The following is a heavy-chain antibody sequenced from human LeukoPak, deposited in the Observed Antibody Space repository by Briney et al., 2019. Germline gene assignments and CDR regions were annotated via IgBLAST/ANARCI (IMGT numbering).Heavy chain of an antibody. D-gene: IGHD2-2*01. CDR3: AKRHCSSTHCYAFDY. V-gene: IGHV3-23*01. Sequence: PGESLRLSCAASGFTFSSYSMTWVRQAPGMGLEWVSAISGDGGYTVYADSVKGRFTISRDNSMNTLYLQMNSLTAEDTAVYYCAKRHCSSTHCYAFDYWGQASLVTVSS. J-gene: IGHJ4*02. CDR1: GFTFSSYS. CDR2: ISGDGGYT.